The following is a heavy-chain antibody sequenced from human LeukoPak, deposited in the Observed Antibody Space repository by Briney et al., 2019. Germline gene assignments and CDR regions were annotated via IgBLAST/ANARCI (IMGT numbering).Heavy chain of an antibody. V-gene: IGHV4-59*01. CDR2: IYHSGST. CDR3: ARGGAARLHFQN. CDR1: GGSISTYY. J-gene: IGHJ1*01. D-gene: IGHD6-6*01. Sequence: PETLSLTCTVSGGSISTYYWNWVRQPPGKGLEWIGYIYHSGSTNYNPSLQSRVTISVDTSKNQFSLNLNSVTAADTAVYYCARGGAARLHFQNWGQGTLVTVSS.